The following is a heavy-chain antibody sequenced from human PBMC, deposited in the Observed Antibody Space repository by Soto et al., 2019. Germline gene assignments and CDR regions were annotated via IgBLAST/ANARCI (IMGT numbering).Heavy chain of an antibody. Sequence: PGGSLRLSCAASRFTSGYHAMNWVRQAPGKGLEWVSTISSNGENTHYADSVKGRFIISKDSSKNTLYLHMNSLRAEDTALYFCAKEGPYINSWSSAGYLKHWGLGTQVTVS. D-gene: IGHD3-16*01. CDR3: AKEGPYINSWSSAGYLKH. V-gene: IGHV3-23*01. J-gene: IGHJ1*01. CDR1: RFTSGYHA. CDR2: ISSNGENT.